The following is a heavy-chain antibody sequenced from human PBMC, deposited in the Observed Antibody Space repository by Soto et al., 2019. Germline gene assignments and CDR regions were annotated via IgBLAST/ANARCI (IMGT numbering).Heavy chain of an antibody. CDR2: IYYSGST. CDR3: ARGVGATSYYYYYYGMDV. Sequence: PSETLSLTCTVSGGSISSGDYYWSWIRQPPGKGLEWIGYIYYSGSTYYNPSLKSRVTISVDTSKNQFSLKLSSVTAADTAVYYGARGVGATSYYYYYYGMDVWGQGTTVTVSS. CDR1: GGSISSGDYY. V-gene: IGHV4-30-4*01. J-gene: IGHJ6*02. D-gene: IGHD1-26*01.